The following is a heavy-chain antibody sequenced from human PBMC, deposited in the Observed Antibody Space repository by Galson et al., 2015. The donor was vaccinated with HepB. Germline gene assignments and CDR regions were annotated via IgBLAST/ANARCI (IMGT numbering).Heavy chain of an antibody. CDR2: ITTTTSII. D-gene: IGHD3-16*01. Sequence: PRLPRAASASTFRSYSMNWVRQAPGHGLEWVSYITTTTSIIYYADSVKARFTISRDNAKQSLYLQMNSLRAEDTAVYFCARDGGDSNFDYWGQGTLVTVSS. J-gene: IGHJ4*02. V-gene: IGHV3-48*01. CDR1: ASTFRSYS. CDR3: ARDGGDSNFDY.